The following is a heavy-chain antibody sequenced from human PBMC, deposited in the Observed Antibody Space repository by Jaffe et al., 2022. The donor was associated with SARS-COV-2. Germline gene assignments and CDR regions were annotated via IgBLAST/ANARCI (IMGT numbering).Heavy chain of an antibody. D-gene: IGHD3-16*01. CDR2: ISWNSGSI. CDR3: AKDTLISGGYAFDI. Sequence: EVQLVESGGGLVQPGRSLRLSCAASGFTFDDYAMHWVRQAPGKGLEWVSGISWNSGSIGYADSVKGRFTISRDNAKNSLYLQMNSLRAEDTALYYCAKDTLISGGYAFDIWGQGTMVTVSS. CDR1: GFTFDDYA. V-gene: IGHV3-9*01. J-gene: IGHJ3*02.